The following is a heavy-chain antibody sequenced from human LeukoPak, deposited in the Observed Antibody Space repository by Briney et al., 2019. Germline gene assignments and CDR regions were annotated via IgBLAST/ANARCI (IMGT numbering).Heavy chain of an antibody. D-gene: IGHD3-22*01. J-gene: IGHJ3*02. CDR2: ISAYNGNT. V-gene: IGHV1-18*01. CDR3: ARHRLPRVYYDSSGYYHNGFDI. Sequence: ASVKVSCKASGYTFTSYGISWVRQAPGQGLEWMGWISAYNGNTNYAQKLQGRVTMTTDTSTSTLYMELRSLRSDDTAAYYCARHRLPRVYYDSSGYYHNGFDIWGQGTMVTVSS. CDR1: GYTFTSYG.